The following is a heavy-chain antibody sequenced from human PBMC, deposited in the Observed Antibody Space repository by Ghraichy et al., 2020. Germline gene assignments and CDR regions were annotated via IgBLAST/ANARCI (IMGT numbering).Heavy chain of an antibody. CDR1: GFTVSGNY. Sequence: GGSLRLSCAASGFTVSGNYMNWVRQAPGKGLEWVSVLYTGGTTYYADSAKGRFTISRDNSKNTLYLQMNSLRAEDTAVYYCGRGGTSAWDPLDYWGQGTLVTVSS. D-gene: IGHD6-19*01. J-gene: IGHJ4*02. V-gene: IGHV3-53*01. CDR2: LYTGGTT. CDR3: GRGGTSAWDPLDY.